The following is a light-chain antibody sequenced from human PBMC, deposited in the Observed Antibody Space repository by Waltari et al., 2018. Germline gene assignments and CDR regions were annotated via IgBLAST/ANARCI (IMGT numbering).Light chain of an antibody. J-gene: IGKJ4*01. CDR3: QQYYSTPLT. CDR2: WAS. CDR1: QSLLYSSNNKNY. V-gene: IGKV4-1*01. Sequence: DIVMTQSPDSLAVSLGERASINCKSSQSLLYSSNNKNYLAWYQQKPGQPPKLLIYWASSRESGVPDRFSGSGSGTDFTLTSSSLQAEDVAIYYCQQYYSTPLTFGGGTTVEI.